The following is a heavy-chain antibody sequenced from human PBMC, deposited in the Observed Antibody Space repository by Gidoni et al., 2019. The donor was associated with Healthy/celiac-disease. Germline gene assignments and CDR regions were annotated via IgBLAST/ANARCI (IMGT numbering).Heavy chain of an antibody. J-gene: IGHJ6*02. V-gene: IGHV3-23*01. CDR2: ISGSGGST. CDR1: GFTFSSYA. Sequence: EVQLLESGGGLVQPGGSLRLSCAASGFTFSSYAMSWVRQAPGKGLGWVSAISGSGGSTYYADSVKGRFTISRDNSKNTLYLQMNSLRAGDTAVYYCAKDQVGVGATMGMDVWGQGTTVTVSS. D-gene: IGHD1-26*01. CDR3: AKDQVGVGATMGMDV.